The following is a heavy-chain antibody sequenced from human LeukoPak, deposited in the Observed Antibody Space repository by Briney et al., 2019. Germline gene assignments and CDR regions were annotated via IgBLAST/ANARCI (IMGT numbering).Heavy chain of an antibody. Sequence: PSETLSLTCTVSGGSIGSNNYYWGWIRQPPGTGLEWIGRIYTSGSTNYNPSLKSRVTISVDTSKNQFSLKLSSVTAADTTVYYCARDRSIAVAGTKYNWFDPWGQGTLVTVSS. D-gene: IGHD6-19*01. CDR1: GGSIGSNNYY. J-gene: IGHJ5*02. V-gene: IGHV4-61*02. CDR2: IYTSGST. CDR3: ARDRSIAVAGTKYNWFDP.